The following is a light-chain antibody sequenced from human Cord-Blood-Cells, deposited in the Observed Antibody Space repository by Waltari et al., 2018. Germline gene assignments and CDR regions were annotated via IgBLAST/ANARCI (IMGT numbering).Light chain of an antibody. CDR2: DAS. V-gene: IGKV3-11*01. Sequence: DIVLTQSPATLSLSPGERAPLSCRASQSVSSYLAWYQQKPGQAPRLLIYDASNRATGIPARFSGSGSGTDFTLTISSLEPEDFAVYYCQQRSNWYTFGQGTKLEIK. J-gene: IGKJ2*01. CDR1: QSVSSY. CDR3: QQRSNWYT.